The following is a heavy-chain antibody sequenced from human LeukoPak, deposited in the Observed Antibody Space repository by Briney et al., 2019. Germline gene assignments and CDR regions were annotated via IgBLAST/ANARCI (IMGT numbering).Heavy chain of an antibody. D-gene: IGHD4-23*01. Sequence: GESLKISCKGSGYSFTSYWIGWVRQMPGKGLEWMGIIYPGDSDTRYSPSFQGQVTISADKSISTAYLQWSSLKASDTAMYYCARGGHRGGYYYYYMDVWGKGTTVTVSS. CDR2: IYPGDSDT. CDR3: ARGGHRGGYYYYYMDV. V-gene: IGHV5-51*01. CDR1: GYSFTSYW. J-gene: IGHJ6*03.